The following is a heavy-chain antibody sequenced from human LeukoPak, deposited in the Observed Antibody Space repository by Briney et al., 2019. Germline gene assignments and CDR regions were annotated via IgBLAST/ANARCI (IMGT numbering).Heavy chain of an antibody. CDR1: GFSFSSYA. D-gene: IGHD3-3*01. J-gene: IGHJ4*02. Sequence: PGGSLRLSCSASGFSFSSYAMHWVRQAPGEGLEYVSAISANGVSTYYANSVKGRFTISRDNSKNTLYLQMSSLRAEDTAVYYCAKDRDYDFWSGYSNSFDYWGQGTLVTVSS. V-gene: IGHV3-64*01. CDR3: AKDRDYDFWSGYSNSFDY. CDR2: ISANGVST.